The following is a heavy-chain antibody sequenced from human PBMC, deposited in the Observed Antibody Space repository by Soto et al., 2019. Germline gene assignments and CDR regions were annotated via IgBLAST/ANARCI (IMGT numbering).Heavy chain of an antibody. CDR3: ARPEADYDLGDVFES. V-gene: IGHV5-10-1*01. CDR1: GYSFTSYW. CDR2: IDPSDSYT. Sequence: GESLKISCKGSGYSFTSYWISWVRQMPGKGLEWMGRIDPSDSYTNYSPSFQGHVTISADKSISTAYLQWSSLKASDTAMYYCARPEADYDLGDVFESWGQGTMVTLS. D-gene: IGHD3-3*01. J-gene: IGHJ3*02.